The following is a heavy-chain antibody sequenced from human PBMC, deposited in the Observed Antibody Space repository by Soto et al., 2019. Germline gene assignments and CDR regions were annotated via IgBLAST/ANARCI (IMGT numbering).Heavy chain of an antibody. CDR1: GYTFTSYD. J-gene: IGHJ4*02. CDR3: ARGGRPGHINDILTPFDY. Sequence: ASVKVSCKASGYTFTSYDINWVRQATGQGPEWMGWMNPNSGNTGYAQKFQGRVTMTRNTSISTAYMELSSLRSEDTAVYYCARGGRPGHINDILTPFDYWGQGTLVTVSS. CDR2: MNPNSGNT. D-gene: IGHD3-9*01. V-gene: IGHV1-8*01.